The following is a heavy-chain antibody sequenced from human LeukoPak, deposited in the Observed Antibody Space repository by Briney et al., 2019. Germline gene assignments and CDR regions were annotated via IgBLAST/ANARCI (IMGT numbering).Heavy chain of an antibody. D-gene: IGHD5-12*01. CDR3: AKGAGGYSGYDPFYYFDY. Sequence: PGGSLRLSCAASGFTFSSYAMSWVRQAPGKGLEWVSVISGSGGSAHYADSVKGRFTISRDNSKNTLYLQMNSLRTEDTSVYYCAKGAGGYSGYDPFYYFDYWGQGALVTVSS. J-gene: IGHJ4*02. CDR2: ISGSGGSA. V-gene: IGHV3-23*01. CDR1: GFTFSSYA.